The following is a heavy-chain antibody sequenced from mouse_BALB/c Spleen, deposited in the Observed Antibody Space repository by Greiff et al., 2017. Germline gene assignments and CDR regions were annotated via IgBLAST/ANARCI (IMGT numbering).Heavy chain of an antibody. CDR1: GYTFTSYW. D-gene: IGHD2-14*01. CDR2: IYPGNSDT. CDR3: TRKGNYRYGGWYFDV. V-gene: IGHV1-5*01. J-gene: IGHJ1*01. Sequence: VQLQQSGTVLARPGASVKMSCKASGYTFTSYWMHWVKQRPGQGLEWIGAIYPGNSDTSYNQKFKGKAKLTAVTSTSTAYMELSSLTNEDSAVYYCTRKGNYRYGGWYFDVWGAGTTVTVSS.